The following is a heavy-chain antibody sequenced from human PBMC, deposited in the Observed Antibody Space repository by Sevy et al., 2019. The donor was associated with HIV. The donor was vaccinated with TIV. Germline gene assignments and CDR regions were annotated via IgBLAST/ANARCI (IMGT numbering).Heavy chain of an antibody. V-gene: IGHV3-49*03. Sequence: GSLRLSCTASGFTFGDYGMSWFRQAPGKGLEWVGFIRSKAYGGTTDYAASVKGRLTISREDSKSIVYLQMNSLKTEDTAVYYCTRDPGLYYFEYWGQGTLVTVSS. CDR3: TRDPGLYYFEY. CDR1: GFTFGDYG. CDR2: IRSKAYGGTT. J-gene: IGHJ4*02.